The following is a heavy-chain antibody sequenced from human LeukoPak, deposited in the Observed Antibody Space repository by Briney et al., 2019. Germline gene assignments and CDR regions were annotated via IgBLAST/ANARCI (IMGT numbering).Heavy chain of an antibody. V-gene: IGHV3-23*01. J-gene: IGHJ6*02. CDR1: GFTLRTYG. CDR3: AGSIVGATYDYYGMDV. CDR2: ISGSGETT. Sequence: PGGSLRLSCAASGFTLRTYGMTWVRQAPGKGLEWVSAISGSGETTYYAHSVKGRFTISRDDSKNTLYLQMSSLRAEDTAVYYCAGSIVGATYDYYGMDVWGQGTTVTVSS. D-gene: IGHD1-26*01.